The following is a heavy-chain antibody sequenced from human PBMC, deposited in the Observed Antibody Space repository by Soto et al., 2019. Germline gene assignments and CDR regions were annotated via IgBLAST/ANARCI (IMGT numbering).Heavy chain of an antibody. D-gene: IGHD1-26*01. Sequence: QVQLQESGPGLVKPSGTLSLTCAVSGGSIRSNNWWSWVRQPPGKGLEWIGEIFHSGSTNYNPSPKTRATISVDKSKNQFSLKLSSVTAADTAVYYCARVYSGSYSDYWGQGTLVTVSS. CDR3: ARVYSGSYSDY. V-gene: IGHV4-4*02. CDR1: GGSIRSNNW. CDR2: IFHSGST. J-gene: IGHJ4*02.